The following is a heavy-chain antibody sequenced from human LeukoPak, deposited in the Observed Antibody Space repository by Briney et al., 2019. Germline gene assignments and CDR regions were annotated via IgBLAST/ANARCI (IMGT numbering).Heavy chain of an antibody. Sequence: SVKVSFKASGGTFISYAISWVRQAPGEGRGWMGRIIPIFGIANYTQKFQGRVTITADKSTSTAYMELSSLRSEDTAVYYCARGVGRSGGLDYYYGMDVWGQGTTVTVSS. CDR2: IIPIFGIA. D-gene: IGHD1-1*01. J-gene: IGHJ6*02. CDR1: GGTFISYA. CDR3: ARGVGRSGGLDYYYGMDV. V-gene: IGHV1-69*04.